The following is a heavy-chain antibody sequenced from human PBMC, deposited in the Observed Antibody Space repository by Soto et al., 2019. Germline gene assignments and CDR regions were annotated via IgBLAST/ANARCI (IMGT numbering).Heavy chain of an antibody. D-gene: IGHD3-22*01. CDR1: GGTFSSYA. J-gene: IGHJ3*02. CDR2: IIPIFGTA. V-gene: IGHV1-69*13. CDR3: ARDVYYDSSGQSHDAFDI. Sequence: SVKVSCKASGGTFSSYAISWVRQAPGQGLEWMGGIIPIFGTANYAQKFQGRVTITADESTSTAYMELSSLRSEDTAVYYCARDVYYDSSGQSHDAFDICGQGTMVTVSS.